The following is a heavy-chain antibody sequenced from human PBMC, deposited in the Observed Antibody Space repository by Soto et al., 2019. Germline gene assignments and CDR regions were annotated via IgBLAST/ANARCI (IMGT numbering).Heavy chain of an antibody. CDR2: INHSGST. V-gene: IGHV4-34*01. CDR3: ARDKITGLFDY. Sequence: PSETQSLTCAVYGGSFSGYYLTWIRQPPGTGLEWIGEINHSGSTNYNPSLKSRVTISVDTSKNQFSLKLTSVTAADTAVYYCARDKITGLFDYWGQGTLVTVSS. CDR1: GGSFSGYY. J-gene: IGHJ4*02. D-gene: IGHD2-8*02.